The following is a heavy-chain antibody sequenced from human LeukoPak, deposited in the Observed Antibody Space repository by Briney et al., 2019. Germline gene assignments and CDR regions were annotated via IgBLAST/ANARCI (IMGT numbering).Heavy chain of an antibody. CDR2: ISSSGSTI. D-gene: IGHD3-3*01. CDR1: GFTFSSYS. Sequence: GGSLRLSCAASGFTFSSYSMNWVRQAPGKGLEWVSYISSSGSTIYYADSVKGRFTISRDNAKNSLYLQMNSLRAEDTAVYYCASVPFWSGTSEFDPWGQGTLVTVSS. V-gene: IGHV3-48*01. J-gene: IGHJ5*02. CDR3: ASVPFWSGTSEFDP.